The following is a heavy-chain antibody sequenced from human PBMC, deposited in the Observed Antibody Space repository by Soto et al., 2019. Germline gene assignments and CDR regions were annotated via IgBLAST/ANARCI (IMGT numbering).Heavy chain of an antibody. V-gene: IGHV4-59*01. CDR2: IYYSGST. Sequence: QVQLQESGPGLVKPSETLSLTCTVSGGSISSYYWSWIRQPPGKGLEWIGYIYYSGSTNYNPSLKSRVTISVDTSKNQFSLKLSSVTAADTAVYYCARGSLFYDSSGYDSPTFDYWGQGTLVTVSS. CDR3: ARGSLFYDSSGYDSPTFDY. CDR1: GGSISSYY. D-gene: IGHD3-22*01. J-gene: IGHJ4*02.